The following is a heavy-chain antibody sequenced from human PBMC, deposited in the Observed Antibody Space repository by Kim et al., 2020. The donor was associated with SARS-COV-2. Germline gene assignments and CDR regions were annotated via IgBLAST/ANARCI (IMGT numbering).Heavy chain of an antibody. Sequence: SVKVSCKASGGTFSSYAISWVRQAPGQGLEWMGGIIPIFGTANYAQKFQGRVTITADESTSTAYMELSSLRSEDTAVYYCARDPYRTKMITNYYYGMDVWGQGTTVTVSS. J-gene: IGHJ6*02. D-gene: IGHD1-20*01. CDR2: IIPIFGTA. V-gene: IGHV1-69*13. CDR3: ARDPYRTKMITNYYYGMDV. CDR1: GGTFSSYA.